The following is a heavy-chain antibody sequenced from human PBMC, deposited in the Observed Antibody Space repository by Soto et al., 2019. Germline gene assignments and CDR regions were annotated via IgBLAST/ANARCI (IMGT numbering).Heavy chain of an antibody. CDR3: ERYLMKKWLVHDAFDI. CDR1: GGSITSSY. V-gene: IGHV4-59*01. CDR2: VYYSGTT. J-gene: IGHJ3*02. Sequence: SETLSLTCTVSGGSITSSYWSWIRQPPGKGLEWIAYVYYSGTTNYNPSLESRVTILIDTSKNQFSLRLTSVTAADTAVYYCERYLMKKWLVHDAFDIWGQGTLVTVSS. D-gene: IGHD6-19*01.